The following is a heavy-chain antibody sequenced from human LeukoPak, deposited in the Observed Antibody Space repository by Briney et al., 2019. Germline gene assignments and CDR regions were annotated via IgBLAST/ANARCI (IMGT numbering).Heavy chain of an antibody. J-gene: IGHJ4*02. CDR1: GFTFSSYA. Sequence: GGSLRLSCAASGFTFSSYAMSWVRQAPGKGLEWLSHTSGSAGSTYYADSVKGRFTISRDNSKNTLHLQMNSLRAEDTAVYYCAKSKVRSSHYFDYWGQGTLVTVSS. V-gene: IGHV3-23*01. CDR2: TSGSAGST. CDR3: AKSKVRSSHYFDY. D-gene: IGHD2-2*01.